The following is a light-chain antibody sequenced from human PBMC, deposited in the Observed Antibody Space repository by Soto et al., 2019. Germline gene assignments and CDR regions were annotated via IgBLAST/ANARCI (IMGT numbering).Light chain of an antibody. J-gene: IGLJ3*02. CDR2: DVT. CDR3: CSFAGSNTWV. V-gene: IGLV2-11*01. Sequence: QSVLTQPRSVSGSPGQSVTISCTGTSSDVGLYNYVSWYQQFPGRAPKLIIYDVTNRPPGVPDRFSGSKSDNTASLTISGLQAEDDADYYCCSFAGSNTWVFGGGTQLTVL. CDR1: SSDVGLYNY.